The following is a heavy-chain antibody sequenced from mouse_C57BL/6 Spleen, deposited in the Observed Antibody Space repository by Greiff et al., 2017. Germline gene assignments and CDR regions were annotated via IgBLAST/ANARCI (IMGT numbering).Heavy chain of an antibody. CDR1: GFPFSSYG. D-gene: IGHD2-5*01. Sequence: EVKLVESGGDLVKPGGSLKLSCAASGFPFSSYGMSWVRQTPDKRLEWVATISSGGSYTYYPDSVKGRFTISRDNAKNTLYLQMSSLKSEDTAMYYCAREGYYSNYAWFAYWGQGTLVTVSA. CDR3: AREGYYSNYAWFAY. CDR2: ISSGGSYT. V-gene: IGHV5-6*01. J-gene: IGHJ3*01.